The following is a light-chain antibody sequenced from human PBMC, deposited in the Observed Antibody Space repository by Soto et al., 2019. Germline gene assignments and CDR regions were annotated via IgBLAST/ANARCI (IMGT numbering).Light chain of an antibody. CDR1: GSDIGTYNY. Sequence: QSVLTQPASVSGSPGQSITISCTGTGSDIGTYNYVSWYQHHPGKAPKFIIYDVTNRPSGVSDRFSGSKSGNTASLTISGLQAEDDAYYFCKSYTSASSYVFGTGTKVTVL. J-gene: IGLJ1*01. CDR2: DVT. V-gene: IGLV2-14*03. CDR3: KSYTSASSYV.